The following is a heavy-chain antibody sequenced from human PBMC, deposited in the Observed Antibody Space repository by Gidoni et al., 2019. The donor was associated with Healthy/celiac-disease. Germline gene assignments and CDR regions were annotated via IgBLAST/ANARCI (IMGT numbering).Heavy chain of an antibody. J-gene: IGHJ3*02. CDR2: ISSSSSYI. CDR1: GFTFSSYS. V-gene: IGHV3-21*01. Sequence: EVQLVESGGGLVKPGGSLRLSCAASGFTFSSYSMNWVRQAPGKGLEWVSSISSSSSYIYYADSVKGRFTISRDNAKNSLYLQMNSLRAEDTAVYYCARDWEDEGGAFDIWGQGTMVTVSS. CDR3: ARDWEDEGGAFDI. D-gene: IGHD1-26*01.